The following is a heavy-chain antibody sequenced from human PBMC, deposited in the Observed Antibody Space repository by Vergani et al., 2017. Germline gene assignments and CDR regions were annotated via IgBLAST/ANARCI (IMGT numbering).Heavy chain of an antibody. D-gene: IGHD2-2*01. CDR1: GFAFSSYI. V-gene: IGHV3-48*01. CDR3: ARGYSSTSGRAFDF. J-gene: IGHJ3*01. CDR2: VSTGTKSQ. Sequence: QLVESGGGWVQPGGSLRLSCVVSGFAFSSYIMNWVRQAPGKGLEWVSFVSTGTKSQSYAESVKGRFTISRDSAKNSLYLQMDSLRAEDTAVYYCARGYSSTSGRAFDFWGQGTKVTVSS.